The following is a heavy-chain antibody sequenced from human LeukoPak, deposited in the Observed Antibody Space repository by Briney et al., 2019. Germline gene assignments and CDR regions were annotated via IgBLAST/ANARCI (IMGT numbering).Heavy chain of an antibody. CDR1: GGSINNYY. J-gene: IGHJ3*02. CDR3: ARQPAATAAFDI. Sequence: TSETLSLTCTVSGGSINNYYWSWIRQPPGKGLEWIGYIYYSGGDMNYNPSLKSRLTISADTSKNQISLMLTSMTAADTAVYYCARQPAATAAFDIWAQGTMVTVSS. CDR2: IYYSGGDM. V-gene: IGHV4-59*08. D-gene: IGHD5-18*01.